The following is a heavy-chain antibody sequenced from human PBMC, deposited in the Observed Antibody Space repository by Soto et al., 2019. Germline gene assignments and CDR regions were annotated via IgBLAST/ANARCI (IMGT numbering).Heavy chain of an antibody. D-gene: IGHD5-12*01. CDR3: ARRVRYSGSPYYFDY. CDR1: GGSFSGYY. CDR2: INHSGST. Sequence: PSETLSLTCAVYGGSFSGYYWSWIRQPPGKGLEWIGEINHSGSTNYNPSLKSRVTISVDTSKNQFSLKLSSVTAADTAVYYCARRVRYSGSPYYFDYWGQGTRVTVSS. J-gene: IGHJ4*02. V-gene: IGHV4-34*01.